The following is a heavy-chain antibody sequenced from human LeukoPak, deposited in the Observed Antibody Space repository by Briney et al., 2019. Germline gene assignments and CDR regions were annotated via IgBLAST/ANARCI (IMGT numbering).Heavy chain of an antibody. CDR1: GGSISSSSYY. CDR2: IYYSGST. V-gene: IGHV4-39*07. D-gene: IGHD1-1*01. CDR3: ARYGTTGTTDY. J-gene: IGHJ4*02. Sequence: SETLSLTCTVSGGSISSSSYYWGWIRQPPGKGLEWIGSIYYSGSTYYNPSLKSRVTISVDTSKNQFSLKLSSVTAADTAVYYCARYGTTGTTDYWGQGTLVTVSS.